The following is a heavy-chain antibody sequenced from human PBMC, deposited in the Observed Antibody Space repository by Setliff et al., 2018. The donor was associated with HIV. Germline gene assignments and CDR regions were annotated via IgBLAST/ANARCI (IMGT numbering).Heavy chain of an antibody. D-gene: IGHD3-22*01. J-gene: IGHJ2*01. V-gene: IGHV4-39*07. Sequence: NPSETLSLTCTVSGGSISSSSYYWDWIRQPPGKGLEWIATIYYSGDSHYTPSLKSRVTISVDTSKNQFSLKLNSVTAADTAVYYCARAKYYYDTSAYYGSRDWYFDLWGRGTLVTVSS. CDR2: IYYSGDS. CDR1: GGSISSSSYY. CDR3: ARAKYYYDTSAYYGSRDWYFDL.